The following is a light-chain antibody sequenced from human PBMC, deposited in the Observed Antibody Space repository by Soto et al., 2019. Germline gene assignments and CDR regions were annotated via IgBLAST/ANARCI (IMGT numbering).Light chain of an antibody. V-gene: IGLV2-14*01. J-gene: IGLJ3*02. Sequence: QSVLTQPASVSGSPGQSITISCTGTSSDVGGYNYVSWYQQHPGKAPKLMIYEVSNRPSGVSNRFSGSKSGNTASLTISGLQAEDEADYYCQSYDNSLSGSWVFGGGTQLTVL. CDR1: SSDVGGYNY. CDR3: QSYDNSLSGSWV. CDR2: EVS.